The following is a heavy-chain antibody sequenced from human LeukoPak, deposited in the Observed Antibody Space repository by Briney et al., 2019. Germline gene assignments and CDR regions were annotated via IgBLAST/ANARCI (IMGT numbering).Heavy chain of an antibody. CDR1: GFTFSSYA. CDR3: ARSRSTNWNDGGRTNY. Sequence: PGGSLRLSCAASGFTFSSYAMHWVRQAPGKGLEWVAVISYDGSNKYYADSVKGRFTISRDNSKNTLYLKMNSLRAEDTAVYYCARSRSTNWNDGGRTNYWGQGTLVTVSS. CDR2: ISYDGSNK. V-gene: IGHV3-30-3*01. D-gene: IGHD1-20*01. J-gene: IGHJ4*02.